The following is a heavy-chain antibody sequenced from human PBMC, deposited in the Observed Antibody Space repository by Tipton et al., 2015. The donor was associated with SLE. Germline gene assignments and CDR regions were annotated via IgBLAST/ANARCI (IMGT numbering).Heavy chain of an antibody. D-gene: IGHD6-6*01. Sequence: SLRLSCAASGFTFSSYAMHWVRQAPGKGLEWVAVISYDGSNKYYADSVKGRFTISRDNSKNTLYLQMNSLRSEDTAVYYCASGAPFEYSSWGFDYWGQGTLVTVSS. CDR3: ASGAPFEYSSWGFDY. CDR2: ISYDGSNK. CDR1: GFTFSSYA. J-gene: IGHJ4*02. V-gene: IGHV3-30-3*01.